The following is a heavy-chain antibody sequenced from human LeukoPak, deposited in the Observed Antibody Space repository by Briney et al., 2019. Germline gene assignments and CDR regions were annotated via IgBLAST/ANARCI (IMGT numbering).Heavy chain of an antibody. Sequence: SETLSLTCTVSGGSISSSGYYWGWIRQPPGKGLEWIASIYYSGSTYYNPSLKSRVTISVDTSKNQLSLKLSSVTAADAAVYYCAGEGHYYDSTGYYYGGEDYWGQGTLVTVSS. CDR1: GGSISSSGYY. CDR3: AGEGHYYDSTGYYYGGEDY. J-gene: IGHJ4*02. V-gene: IGHV4-39*07. CDR2: IYYSGST. D-gene: IGHD3-22*01.